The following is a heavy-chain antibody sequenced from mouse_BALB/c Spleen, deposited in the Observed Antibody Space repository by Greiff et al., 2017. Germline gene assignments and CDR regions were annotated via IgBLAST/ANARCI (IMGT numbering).Heavy chain of an antibody. J-gene: IGHJ1*01. CDR2: ISSGSSTI. D-gene: IGHD1-2*01. CDR3: ARAYTAWYFDV. V-gene: IGHV5-17*02. Sequence: EVKLVESGGGLAQPGGSRKLSCAASGFTFSSFGMHWVRQAPAKGLEWVAYISSGSSTIYYADTVKGRFTISRDNPKNTLFLQMTSLRSEDTAMYYCARAYTAWYFDVWGAGTTVTVSS. CDR1: GFTFSSFG.